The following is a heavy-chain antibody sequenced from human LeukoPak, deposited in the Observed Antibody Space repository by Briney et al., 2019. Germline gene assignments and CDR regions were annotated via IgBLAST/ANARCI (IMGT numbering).Heavy chain of an antibody. CDR3: AMDAGGFYFDY. Sequence: PGGSLRLSCAASGCAFSSYEMNWVRQAPGKGLEWVSKISGSGTTIYYADSVKGRFTISRDNAKNSLYLQMNSLRAEDTAIYYCAMDAGGFYFDYRGQGTLVTVSS. CDR1: GCAFSSYE. CDR2: ISGSGTTI. V-gene: IGHV3-48*03. J-gene: IGHJ4*02. D-gene: IGHD1-26*01.